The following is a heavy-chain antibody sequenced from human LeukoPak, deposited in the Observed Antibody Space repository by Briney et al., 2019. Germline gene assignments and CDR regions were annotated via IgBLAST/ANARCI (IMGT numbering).Heavy chain of an antibody. J-gene: IGHJ4*02. CDR3: ARQTAAHIDY. CDR1: GGSISSGGYS. CDR2: IYHSGST. Sequence: PSQTLSLTCAVSGGSISSGGYSWSWIRQPPGKGLEWIGYIYHSGSTYYNPSLKSRVTISVARSKNQFSLKLSSVTAADTAVYYCARQTAAHIDYWGQGTLVTVSS. V-gene: IGHV4-30-2*01. D-gene: IGHD6-13*01.